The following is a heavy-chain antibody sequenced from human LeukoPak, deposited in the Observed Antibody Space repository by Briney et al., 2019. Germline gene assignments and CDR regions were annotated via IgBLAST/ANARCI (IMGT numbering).Heavy chain of an antibody. D-gene: IGHD3-10*01. CDR2: IRYDGSNK. CDR3: ARDPMVRNYYYYYMDV. J-gene: IGHJ6*03. Sequence: QAGRSLRLSCAASGFTFSRYGMHWVRQAPGKGLEWVAFIRYDGSNKYYADSVKGRFTISRDNSKNTLYLQMNSLRAEDTAVYYCARDPMVRNYYYYYMDVWGKGTTVTVSS. V-gene: IGHV3-30*02. CDR1: GFTFSRYG.